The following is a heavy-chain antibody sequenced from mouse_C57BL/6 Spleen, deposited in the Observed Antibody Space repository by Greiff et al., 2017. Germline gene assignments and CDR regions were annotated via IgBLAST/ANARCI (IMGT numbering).Heavy chain of an antibody. CDR1: GYAFSSSW. Sequence: VQLQQSGPELVKPGASVKISCKASGYAFSSSWMNWVKQRPGKGLEWIGRIYPGDGDTNYNGKFKGKATLTADKSSSTAYMQLSSLTSEDSAVYFCARDGNSPYWGQGTTLTVSS. D-gene: IGHD2-1*01. V-gene: IGHV1-82*01. J-gene: IGHJ2*01. CDR3: ARDGNSPY. CDR2: IYPGDGDT.